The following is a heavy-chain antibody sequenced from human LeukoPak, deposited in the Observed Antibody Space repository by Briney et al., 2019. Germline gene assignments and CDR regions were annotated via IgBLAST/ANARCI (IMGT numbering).Heavy chain of an antibody. CDR1: GYTFTGYY. Sequence: VASLKVSCTASGYTFTGYYMHWVRQAPGQGLEWMGWINPNSGGTNYAQKFQDRVTMTRDTSISAVYMELSRLRSDDTAVYYCARDGRDGYNLVHYWGQGTLVTVSS. CDR2: INPNSGGT. V-gene: IGHV1-2*02. CDR3: ARDGRDGYNLVHY. D-gene: IGHD5-24*01. J-gene: IGHJ4*02.